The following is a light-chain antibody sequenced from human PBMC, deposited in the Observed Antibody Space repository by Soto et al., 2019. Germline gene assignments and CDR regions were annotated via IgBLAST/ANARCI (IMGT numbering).Light chain of an antibody. CDR2: STI. CDR1: SGSVSSTYY. CDR3: VLYMGSGIWV. J-gene: IGLJ3*02. V-gene: IGLV8-61*01. Sequence: QAVVTQEPSFSVSPGGTVTLTCGLSSGSVSSTYYPSWYQQTPGQAPRTLIYSTITRSSGVPDRFSGSITGSKAALTITGAQADDEADYYCVLYMGSGIWVFGGGTKLTVL.